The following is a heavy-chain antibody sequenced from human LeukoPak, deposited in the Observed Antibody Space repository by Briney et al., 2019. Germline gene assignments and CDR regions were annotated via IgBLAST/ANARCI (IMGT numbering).Heavy chain of an antibody. CDR2: IIPIFGTA. J-gene: IGHJ4*02. D-gene: IGHD6-13*01. V-gene: IGHV1-69*06. Sequence: SVKLSCKASGGTFSSYAISWVRRAPGQGLEWMGGIIPIFGTANYAQKFQGRVTITADKSTSTAYMELSSLRSEDTAVYYCATGGLYSSSWYDYWGQGTLVTVSS. CDR1: GGTFSSYA. CDR3: ATGGLYSSSWYDY.